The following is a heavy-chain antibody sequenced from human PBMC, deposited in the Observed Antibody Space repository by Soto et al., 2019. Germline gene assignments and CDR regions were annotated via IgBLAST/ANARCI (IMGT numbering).Heavy chain of an antibody. J-gene: IGHJ4*02. D-gene: IGHD2-15*01. V-gene: IGHV4-34*01. CDR2: INHSGST. Sequence: QVQLQQWGAGLLKPSETLSLTCAVYGGSFSGYSWSWIRQPPGKGLEWIGEINHSGSTNYNPSLKRRVSISVDTSKNQFSLKLSSVTAADTAVYYCARSRDIVVVVAATPMHDYWGQGSLVTVSS. CDR1: GGSFSGYS. CDR3: ARSRDIVVVVAATPMHDY.